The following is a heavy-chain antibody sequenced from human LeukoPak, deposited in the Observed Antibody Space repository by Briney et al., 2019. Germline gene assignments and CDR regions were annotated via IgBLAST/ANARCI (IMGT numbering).Heavy chain of an antibody. CDR1: GYTFTGYY. CDR3: ARLSTIGDSSGYFVN. V-gene: IGHV1-2*06. J-gene: IGHJ4*02. Sequence: GASVKVSCKTSGYTFTGYYMHWVGPAPGQGLEWMGRINPNRGGTNYAQKFQGRVTITGDTSISTAYTELSSLRSDDTAVYYCARLSTIGDSSGYFVNWGQGTLVTVSS. CDR2: INPNRGGT. D-gene: IGHD3-22*01.